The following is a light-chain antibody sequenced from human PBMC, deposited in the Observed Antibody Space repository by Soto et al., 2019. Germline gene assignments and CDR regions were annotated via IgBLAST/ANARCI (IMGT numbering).Light chain of an antibody. CDR2: AAS. CDR1: QSISSY. J-gene: IGKJ1*01. CDR3: QQSYSTPAWT. V-gene: IGKV1-39*01. Sequence: DIQMTQSPSSLSASVGDRVTITCRASQSISSYLNWYQQKPGKAPKLLIYAASSLQSGVPSRFSVRGSGTDFTLTISSLQPEYCATYYCQQSYSTPAWTFGQGTKVEIK.